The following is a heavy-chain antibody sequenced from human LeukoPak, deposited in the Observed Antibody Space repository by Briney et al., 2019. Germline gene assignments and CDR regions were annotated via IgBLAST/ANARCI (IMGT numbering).Heavy chain of an antibody. CDR1: GCTFSSHA. CDR3: AKECYDRSGYCFDY. CDR2: INSDGSSA. D-gene: IGHD3-22*01. V-gene: IGHV3-23*01. Sequence: WGSLRLSCAVSGCTFSSHARSWVRQAPGKGLEWVSGINSDGSSAYYADPVRGRFTIFRDNSKSALFLQMNSLRAEDTAIYYCAKECYDRSGYCFDYWGQGALVAVSS. J-gene: IGHJ4*02.